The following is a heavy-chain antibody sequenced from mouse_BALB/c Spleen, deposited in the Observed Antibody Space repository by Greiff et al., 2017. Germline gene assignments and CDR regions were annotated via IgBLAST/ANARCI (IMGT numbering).Heavy chain of an antibody. Sequence: EVQLQQSGAELVKPGASVKLSCTASGFNIKDTYMHWVKQRPEQGLEWIGRIDPANGNTKYDPKFQGKATITADTSSNTAYLQLSSLTSEDTAVSYCARGSYGIYGFAYWGQGTLVTVSA. J-gene: IGHJ3*01. CDR1: GFNIKDTY. CDR2: IDPANGNT. V-gene: IGHV14-3*02. D-gene: IGHD2-1*01. CDR3: ARGSYGIYGFAY.